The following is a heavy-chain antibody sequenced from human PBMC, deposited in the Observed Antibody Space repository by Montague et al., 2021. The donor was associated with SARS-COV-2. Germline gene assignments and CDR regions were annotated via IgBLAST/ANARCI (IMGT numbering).Heavy chain of an antibody. CDR3: ARMYVPAHGTSAASYSDY. J-gene: IGHJ4*02. CDR1: GGSISSDDSY. CDR2: ISYSGRT. Sequence: TLSLTCIVSGGSISSDDSYWTWIRQHPGKGLEWIGYISYSGRTSYSVSLKSRLTISADTSDNQFSLKLTSMTAADTAVYHCARMYVPAHGTSAASYSDYWGRGTLVTVSS. V-gene: IGHV4-31*03. D-gene: IGHD6-13*01.